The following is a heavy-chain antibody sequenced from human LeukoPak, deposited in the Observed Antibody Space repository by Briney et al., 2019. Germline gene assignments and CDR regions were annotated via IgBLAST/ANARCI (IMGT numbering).Heavy chain of an antibody. CDR3: ARDPGYESWSPFWGGMDV. V-gene: IGHV3-74*01. D-gene: IGHD3-16*01. CDR1: GFTFSSSW. J-gene: IGHJ6*04. CDR2: ITRDGSST. Sequence: GGSLRPSCAASGFTFSSSWMHWVRQAPGKGLVWVSRITRDGSSTTYADSVKGRFTTSRDNAKNTLYLQMDSLRDDDTAVYYCARDPGYESWSPFWGGMDVWGNGTTVIVSS.